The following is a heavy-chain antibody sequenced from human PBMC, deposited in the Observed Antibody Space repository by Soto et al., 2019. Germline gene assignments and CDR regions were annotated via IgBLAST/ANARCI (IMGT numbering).Heavy chain of an antibody. CDR2: ISSNGGST. CDR1: GFTFSSYA. J-gene: IGHJ6*03. Sequence: GGSLRLSCAASGFTFSSYAMHWVRQAPGKGLEYVSAISSNGGSTYYANSVKGRFTISRDNSKNTLYLQMGSLRAEDMAVYYCARSYSGWLIQDDYYYYMDVWGKGTTVTVSS. V-gene: IGHV3-64*01. CDR3: ARSYSGWLIQDDYYYYMDV. D-gene: IGHD6-19*01.